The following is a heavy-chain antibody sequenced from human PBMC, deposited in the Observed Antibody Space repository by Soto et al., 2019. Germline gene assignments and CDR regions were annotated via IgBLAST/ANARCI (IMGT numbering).Heavy chain of an antibody. D-gene: IGHD3-10*01. CDR1: GGSFSGYY. J-gene: IGHJ6*02. Sequence: SETLSLTCAVYGGSFSGYYWSWIRQPPGKGLEWIGEINHSGSTNYNPSLKSRVTISVDTSKNQFSLKLSSVTAADTAVYYCARHGDGFGELPIYYYGMDVWGQGTTVTVSS. CDR2: INHSGST. CDR3: ARHGDGFGELPIYYYGMDV. V-gene: IGHV4-34*01.